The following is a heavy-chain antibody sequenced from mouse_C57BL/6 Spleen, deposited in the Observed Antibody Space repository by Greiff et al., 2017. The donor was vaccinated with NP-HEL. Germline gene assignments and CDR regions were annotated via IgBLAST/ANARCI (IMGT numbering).Heavy chain of an antibody. V-gene: IGHV1-26*01. J-gene: IGHJ4*01. Sequence: VQLHQSGPELVKPGASVKISCKASGYTFTDYYMNWVKQSHGKSLEWIGDINPNNGGTSYNQKFKGKATLTVDKSSSTAYMELRSLTSEDSAVYYCARRDYYIYAMDYWGQGTSVTVSS. CDR1: GYTFTDYY. D-gene: IGHD2-12*01. CDR3: ARRDYYIYAMDY. CDR2: INPNNGGT.